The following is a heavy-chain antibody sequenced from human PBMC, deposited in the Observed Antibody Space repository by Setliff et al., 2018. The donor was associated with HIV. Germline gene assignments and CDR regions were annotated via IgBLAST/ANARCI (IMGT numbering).Heavy chain of an antibody. V-gene: IGHV1-3*01. CDR1: GYTFTGYA. CDR3: ANSVTDASYWYFIH. Sequence: ASVKVSCKASGYTFTGYAMHWVRQAPGQRLEWMGWINAGNGNTIYSQNFQGRVTFSRDTSASTAYMELSSLRSEDTAVYYCANSVTDASYWYFIHWGRGSPVTVSS. D-gene: IGHD4-17*01. J-gene: IGHJ2*01. CDR2: INAGNGNT.